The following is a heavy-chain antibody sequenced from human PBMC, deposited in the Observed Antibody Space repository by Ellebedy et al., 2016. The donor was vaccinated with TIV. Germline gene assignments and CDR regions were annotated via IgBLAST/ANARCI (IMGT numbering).Heavy chain of an antibody. CDR2: IIPIFGTA. D-gene: IGHD3-10*01. CDR3: ATGNSMVRGAPFDY. J-gene: IGHJ4*02. V-gene: IGHV1-69*13. Sequence: SVKVSCXASGGTFSSYAISWVRQAPGQGLEWMGGIIPIFGTANYAQKFQGRVTITADESTSTAYMELSSLRSEDTAVYYCATGNSMVRGAPFDYWGQGTLVTVSS. CDR1: GGTFSSYA.